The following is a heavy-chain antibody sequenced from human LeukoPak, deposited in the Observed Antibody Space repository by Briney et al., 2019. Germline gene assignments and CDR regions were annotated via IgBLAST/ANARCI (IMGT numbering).Heavy chain of an antibody. CDR1: GFTFSSYG. CDR3: ARENSGYDYANWFDP. J-gene: IGHJ5*02. V-gene: IGHV1-2*02. Sequence: GGSLRLSCAASGFTFSSYGMHWVRQAPGQGLEWMGWINPNSGGTNYAQKFQGRVTMTRDTSISTAYMELSRLGSDDTAVYYCARENSGYDYANWFDPWGQGTLVTVSS. D-gene: IGHD5-12*01. CDR2: INPNSGGT.